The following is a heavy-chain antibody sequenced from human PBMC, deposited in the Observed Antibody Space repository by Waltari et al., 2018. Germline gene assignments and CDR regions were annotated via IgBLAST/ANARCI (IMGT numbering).Heavy chain of an antibody. V-gene: IGHV1-69*08. Sequence: QVQLVQSGAEVKKPGSSVKVSCKASGGTFSSYAISWVRQAPGQGLEWMGRIIPIFGTANYAQKFQGRVMITADKSTSTAYMELSSLRSEDTAVYYCARNYYGSGSYYNEFDYWGQGTLVTVSS. CDR1: GGTFSSYA. J-gene: IGHJ4*02. D-gene: IGHD3-10*01. CDR3: ARNYYGSGSYYNEFDY. CDR2: IIPIFGTA.